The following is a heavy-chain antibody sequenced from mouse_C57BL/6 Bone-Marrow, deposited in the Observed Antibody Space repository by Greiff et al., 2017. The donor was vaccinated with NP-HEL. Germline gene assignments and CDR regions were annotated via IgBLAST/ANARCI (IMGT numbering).Heavy chain of an antibody. Sequence: QVHVKQSGAELVKPGASVKLSCKASGYTFTEYTIHWVKQRSGQGLEWIGWFYPGSGSIKYNEKFKDKATLTADKSSSTVYMDLSRLTSEDSAVYFCARHGDYFGRSYGYFDVWGTGTTVTVSS. D-gene: IGHD1-1*01. J-gene: IGHJ1*03. CDR1: GYTFTEYT. CDR2: FYPGSGSI. CDR3: ARHGDYFGRSYGYFDV. V-gene: IGHV1-62-2*01.